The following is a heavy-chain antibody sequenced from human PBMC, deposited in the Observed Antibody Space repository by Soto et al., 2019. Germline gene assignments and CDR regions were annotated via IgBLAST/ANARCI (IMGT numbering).Heavy chain of an antibody. J-gene: IGHJ5*02. Sequence: ASVKVSCKASGYTFTSYYMHWVRQAPGQGLERMGIINPSGGSTSYAQKFQGRVTMTRDTSTSTVYMELSSLRSEDTAVYYCARAPSMGVGATWFDPWGQGTLVIVSS. CDR2: INPSGGST. D-gene: IGHD1-26*01. V-gene: IGHV1-46*01. CDR3: ARAPSMGVGATWFDP. CDR1: GYTFTSYY.